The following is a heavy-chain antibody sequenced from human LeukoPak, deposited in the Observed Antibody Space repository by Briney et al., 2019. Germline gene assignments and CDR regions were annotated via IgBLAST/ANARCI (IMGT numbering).Heavy chain of an antibody. CDR1: GGSISSYY. J-gene: IGHJ4*02. D-gene: IGHD5-12*01. CDR2: IYYSGST. Sequence: PSETLSLTCTVSGGSISSYYWSWIRQPPGKGLEWIGYIYYSGSTNYNPSLKSRVTISVDTSKNQFSLKLSSVTAADTAVYYCARLGGRWLRYYFDYWGQGTLVTVSS. V-gene: IGHV4-59*08. CDR3: ARLGGRWLRYYFDY.